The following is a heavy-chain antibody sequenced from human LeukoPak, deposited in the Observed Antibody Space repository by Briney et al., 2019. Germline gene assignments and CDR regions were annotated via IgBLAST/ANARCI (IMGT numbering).Heavy chain of an antibody. CDR3: AKLYSYGYPLDY. CDR2: ISGSGGST. J-gene: IGHJ4*02. D-gene: IGHD5-18*01. V-gene: IGHV3-23*01. Sequence: GGSLRLSCAASGFTFSSYAMSWVRQAPGKGLEWVSAISGSGGSTYYADSVKGRFTISRDNSKNTLYMQMNSLGAEDTAVYYCAKLYSYGYPLDYWGQGTLVTVSS. CDR1: GFTFSSYA.